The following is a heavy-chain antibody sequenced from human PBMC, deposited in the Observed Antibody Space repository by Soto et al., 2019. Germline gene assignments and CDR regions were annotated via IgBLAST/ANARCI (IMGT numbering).Heavy chain of an antibody. CDR1: GFSLGTSGVG. CDR3: AHYHQYSYGGLRFDP. D-gene: IGHD5-18*01. CDR2: IYWDDDK. Sequence: QITLKESGPTLVKPTQTLTLTCTFSGFSLGTSGVGVGWIRQPPGKALEWLTLIYWDDDKRYSPSLKSRLTITKDTSKNQVVLTMTNMDPVDTATYYCAHYHQYSYGGLRFDPWGQGTLVTVSS. J-gene: IGHJ5*02. V-gene: IGHV2-5*02.